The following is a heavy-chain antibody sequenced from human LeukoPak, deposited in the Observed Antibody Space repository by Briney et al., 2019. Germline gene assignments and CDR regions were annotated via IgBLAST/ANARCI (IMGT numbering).Heavy chain of an antibody. J-gene: IGHJ5*02. V-gene: IGHV4-31*03. CDR2: IYYSGNT. D-gene: IGHD3-3*01. Sequence: SETLSLTCTVSGGSISSGGYYWSWIRQHPGKGLEWIGYIYYSGNTFYNPSLKSRVTISRDTSKNQFSLKLSSVTAADTAVYYCARENYDFWSGYSRWFDPWGQGTLVTVSS. CDR3: ARENYDFWSGYSRWFDP. CDR1: GGSISSGGYY.